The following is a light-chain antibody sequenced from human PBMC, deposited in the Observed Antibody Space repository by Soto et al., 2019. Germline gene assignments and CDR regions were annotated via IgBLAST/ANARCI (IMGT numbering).Light chain of an antibody. Sequence: DIQMNQPPSTLSSAAGDRVTITCRASQTMSSWLAWYQQKPDKAPKLLIYDVACLENGVPSRFSGSGSGTEFTLTISSLHPDDFATYYCQQYNTCSTFGQGTKVEIK. CDR3: QQYNTCST. CDR1: QTMSSW. V-gene: IGKV1-5*01. CDR2: DVA. J-gene: IGKJ1*01.